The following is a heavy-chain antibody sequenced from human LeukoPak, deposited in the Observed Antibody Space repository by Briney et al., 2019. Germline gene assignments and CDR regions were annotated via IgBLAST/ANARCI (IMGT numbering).Heavy chain of an antibody. J-gene: IGHJ5*02. CDR3: RGSTSCPRSVKQLVWTALPPPSTSGVFFWFGP. V-gene: IGHV4-34*01. Sequence: SETLSLTCAVYGGSFSGYYWSWIRQPPGKGLEWIGEINHSGSTNYNPSLKSRVTISVDTSKNQFSLKLSSVTAADTAVFRPRGSTSCPRSVKQLVWTALPPPSTSGVFFWFGPWGQGTLGTVSS. CDR1: GGSFSGYY. D-gene: IGHD2-2*01. CDR2: INHSGST.